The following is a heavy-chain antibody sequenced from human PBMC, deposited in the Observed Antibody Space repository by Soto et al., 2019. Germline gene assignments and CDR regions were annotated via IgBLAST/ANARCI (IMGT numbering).Heavy chain of an antibody. V-gene: IGHV3-74*01. CDR1: GFTFSNYW. D-gene: IGHD3-16*01. CDR3: ASSLGGYNWFDP. J-gene: IGHJ5*02. Sequence: GGSLRLSCGASGFTFSNYWMHWVRQAPGKGLVWVSRIKSDGSSTFYADSVKGRFTISRDNAKNTLFLQMNSLRAEDTAVYYCASSLGGYNWFDPWGQGTLVIVSS. CDR2: IKSDGSST.